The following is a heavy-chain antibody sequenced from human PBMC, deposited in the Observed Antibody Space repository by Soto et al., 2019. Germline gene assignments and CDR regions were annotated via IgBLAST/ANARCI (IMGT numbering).Heavy chain of an antibody. CDR2: ISWNSGSI. CDR3: AKELVVVAATFAFDI. Sequence: EVQLVESGGGLVQPGRSLRLSCAASGFTFDDYAMHWVRQAPGKGLEWVSGISWNSGSIGYADSVKGRFTISRDNAKNSLYLQMNSLRADDTALYYCAKELVVVAATFAFDIWGQGTMVTVSS. J-gene: IGHJ3*02. D-gene: IGHD2-15*01. V-gene: IGHV3-9*01. CDR1: GFTFDDYA.